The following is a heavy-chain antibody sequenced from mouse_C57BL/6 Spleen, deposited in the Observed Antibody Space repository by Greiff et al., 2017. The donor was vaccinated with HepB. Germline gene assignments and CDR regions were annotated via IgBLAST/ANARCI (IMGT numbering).Heavy chain of an antibody. CDR3: ARKRTTAVYFDY. J-gene: IGHJ2*01. Sequence: VQLQQPGAELVMPGASVKLSCKASGYTFTSYWMHWVKQRPGQGLEWIGEIDPSDSYTNYNQKFKGKSTLTVDKSSSTAYMQLSSLTSEDSAVYYCARKRTTAVYFDYWGQGTTLTVSS. CDR1: GYTFTSYW. D-gene: IGHD1-2*01. V-gene: IGHV1-69*01. CDR2: IDPSDSYT.